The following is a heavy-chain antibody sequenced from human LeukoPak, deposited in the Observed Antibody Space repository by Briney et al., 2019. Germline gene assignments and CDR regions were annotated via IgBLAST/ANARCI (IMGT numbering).Heavy chain of an antibody. CDR3: ARSFYFDALTGYYFFDY. CDR1: GFTFSIYS. Sequence: GRTLRLPCVASGFTFSIYSINWVRQAPGEGLERVSYISSSSTTIYYADSVKGRFTITRDNAKNSLYLQMNSLRAEDTAVYYCARSFYFDALTGYYFFDYWGQGTLVSVSS. V-gene: IGHV3-48*04. J-gene: IGHJ4*02. CDR2: ISSSSTTI. D-gene: IGHD3-9*01.